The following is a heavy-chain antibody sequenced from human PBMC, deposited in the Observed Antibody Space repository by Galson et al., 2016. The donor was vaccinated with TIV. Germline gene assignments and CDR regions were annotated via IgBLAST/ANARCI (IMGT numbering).Heavy chain of an antibody. V-gene: IGHV3-30*04. CDR2: ISYDGNYK. Sequence: SLRLSCAASGFAFRSSAMYWVRQAPGKGLQRVAIISYDGNYKYYADSVKGRFTISRDNSMNRLYLQVNDLTPADTALYYCAREDHQYGSGWYSYYYYYGMDIWGQGTTVTVS. D-gene: IGHD6-19*01. CDR3: AREDHQYGSGWYSYYYYYGMDI. J-gene: IGHJ6*02. CDR1: GFAFRSSA.